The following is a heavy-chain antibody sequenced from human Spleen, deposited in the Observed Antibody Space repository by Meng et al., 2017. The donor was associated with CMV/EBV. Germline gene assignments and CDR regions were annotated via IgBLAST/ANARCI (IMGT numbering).Heavy chain of an antibody. D-gene: IGHD1-26*01. CDR2: VYSGVIRT. J-gene: IGHJ6*02. Sequence: GESLKISCAASGFTFSNYAMSWVRQAPGKGLEWVSVVYSGVIRTYYADSVKGRFTISRENPKNTVYLQMNSLRADDTAVYYSAKDRAGGRSYGMDVWGQGTTVTVSS. V-gene: IGHV3-23*03. CDR3: AKDRAGGRSYGMDV. CDR1: GFTFSNYA.